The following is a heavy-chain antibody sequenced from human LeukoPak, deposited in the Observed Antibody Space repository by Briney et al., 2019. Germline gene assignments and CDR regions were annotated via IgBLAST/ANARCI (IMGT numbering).Heavy chain of an antibody. Sequence: SETLSLTCTVSGYSIRSGPYWGWIRQPPGKGLEWIGSMYHSGTTSYNPSLKSRVTMAVDTSKNQFSLKLSSVTAADTAVYYCARDRDDSSGYFGVDPWGQGTLVTVSS. V-gene: IGHV4-38-2*02. CDR3: ARDRDDSSGYFGVDP. CDR1: GYSIRSGPY. D-gene: IGHD3-22*01. J-gene: IGHJ5*02. CDR2: MYHSGTT.